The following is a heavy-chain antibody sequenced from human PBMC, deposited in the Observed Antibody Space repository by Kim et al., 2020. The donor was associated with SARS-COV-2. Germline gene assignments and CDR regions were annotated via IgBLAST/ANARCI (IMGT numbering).Heavy chain of an antibody. Sequence: SRYTNYADSVKGRFNISRDNAKHALYLQMKSLRAEDTAVYYCARGSTVDYWGQGTLVTVSS. CDR2: SRYT. CDR3: ARGSTVDY. V-gene: IGHV3-11*05. J-gene: IGHJ4*02.